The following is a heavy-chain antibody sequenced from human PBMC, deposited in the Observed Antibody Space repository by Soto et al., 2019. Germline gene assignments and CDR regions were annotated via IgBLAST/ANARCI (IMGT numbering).Heavy chain of an antibody. CDR3: ARDEGLGACWY. CDR1: GGTFSSYT. CDR2: IIPILGIA. Sequence: QVQLVQSGAEVKKPGSSVKVSCKASGGTFSSYTISWVRQAPGQGLEWMGRIIPILGIANYAQKFQGRVTXTGXKSTSTAYMELSSLRSEDTAVYYCARDEGLGACWYWGQGTLVTVSS. J-gene: IGHJ4*02. V-gene: IGHV1-69*08.